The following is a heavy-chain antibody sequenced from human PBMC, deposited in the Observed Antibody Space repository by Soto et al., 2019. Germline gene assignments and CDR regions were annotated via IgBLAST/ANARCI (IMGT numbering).Heavy chain of an antibody. J-gene: IGHJ4*02. CDR1: GFTFSNSA. Sequence: EVQLLESGGGLVQPGGSLRLSCTASGFTFSNSAMTWVRQAPGKGLEWVSIISAAGRSAYHADSVKGRFTISRDNSKNTLYLRMTSLRAEDTAGYYCAKDGHWLDVLLDSWGQGTLVTVSS. D-gene: IGHD6-19*01. CDR2: ISAAGRSA. CDR3: AKDGHWLDVLLDS. V-gene: IGHV3-23*01.